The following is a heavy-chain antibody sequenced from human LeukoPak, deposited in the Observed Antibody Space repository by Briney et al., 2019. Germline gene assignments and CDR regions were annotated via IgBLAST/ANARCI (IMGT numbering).Heavy chain of an antibody. Sequence: PGGSLRLSCAASGFTFSSYEMIWVRQAPGKGLEWVSYISSSGGTIYYADSVKGRFTFSRDNAKNSLYLQMKSLRAEDTAVYYCAKDLHIVVVIATRDFDYWGQGTLVTVSS. CDR2: ISSSGGTI. CDR3: AKDLHIVVVIATRDFDY. CDR1: GFTFSSYE. J-gene: IGHJ4*02. D-gene: IGHD2-21*01. V-gene: IGHV3-48*03.